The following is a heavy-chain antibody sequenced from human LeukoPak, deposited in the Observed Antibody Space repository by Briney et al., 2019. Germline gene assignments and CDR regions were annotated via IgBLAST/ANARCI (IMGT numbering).Heavy chain of an antibody. CDR1: GFTFSSYG. CDR3: AKSGLNRFDY. Sequence: GGSLRLSCAASGFTFSSYGMNWVRQAPGKGLEWVSSISSTSSNTYYADSVKGRFTISRDNGKNSLYLQMNSLRAEDTAVYYCAKSGLNRFDYWGQGTLVTVSS. CDR2: ISSTSSNT. J-gene: IGHJ4*02. D-gene: IGHD2-15*01. V-gene: IGHV3-21*04.